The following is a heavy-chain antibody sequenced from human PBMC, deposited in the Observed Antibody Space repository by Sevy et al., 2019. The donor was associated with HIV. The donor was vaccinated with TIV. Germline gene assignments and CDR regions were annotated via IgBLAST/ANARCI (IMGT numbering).Heavy chain of an antibody. Sequence: GGSLRLSCAASGFTFDDYAMHWVRHTPRKGLEWVSSVSWNSAYIKYADSVKGRFTISRDNAKKSLYLQMSSLRVEDTALYYCVKGTMVALMDLSDCFHIWGRWTMVTVS. D-gene: IGHD2-8*01. V-gene: IGHV3-9*01. CDR1: GFTFDDYA. CDR3: VKGTMVALMDLSDCFHI. CDR2: VSWNSAYI. J-gene: IGHJ3*02.